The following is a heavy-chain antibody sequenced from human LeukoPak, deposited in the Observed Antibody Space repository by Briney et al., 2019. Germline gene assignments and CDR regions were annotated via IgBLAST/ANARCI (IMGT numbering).Heavy chain of an antibody. CDR2: IIPIFGTA. Sequence: SVKVSCKASGGTFSSYAISWVRQAPGQGLEWMGRIIPIFGTASYAQKFQGGVTITTDESTSTAYMELSSLRSEDTAVYYCARDSSGWYNWFDPWGQGTLVTVSS. J-gene: IGHJ5*02. V-gene: IGHV1-69*05. CDR1: GGTFSSYA. D-gene: IGHD6-19*01. CDR3: ARDSSGWYNWFDP.